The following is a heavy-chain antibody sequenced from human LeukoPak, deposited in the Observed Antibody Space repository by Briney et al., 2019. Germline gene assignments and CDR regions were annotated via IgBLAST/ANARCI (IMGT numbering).Heavy chain of an antibody. CDR1: SGSMSSYY. Sequence: PSETLSLTCTVSSGSMSSYYWSWIRQPPGKGLEWIGYRSYGVSTNYNPSLKSRVTMSLDTSKNQFSLKLTSVTAADTAVYYCARDGGYGSGSALWGQGTLITVSS. J-gene: IGHJ4*02. V-gene: IGHV4-59*01. D-gene: IGHD3-10*01. CDR2: RSYGVST. CDR3: ARDGGYGSGSAL.